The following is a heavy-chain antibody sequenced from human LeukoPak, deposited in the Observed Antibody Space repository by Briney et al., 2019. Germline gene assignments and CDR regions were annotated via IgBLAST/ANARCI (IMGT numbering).Heavy chain of an antibody. J-gene: IGHJ1*01. CDR1: GGSISGSIYY. V-gene: IGHV4-39*01. CDR2: IHYSGST. D-gene: IGHD6-13*01. CDR3: VAGGRGYSSSWLLKPKYFQH. Sequence: SETLSLTCTVSGGSISGSIYYWGWIRQPPGKGLEWIAIIHYSGSTYYNPSLKSRVTISVDTPKSQFSLKLSSVTAADTAVYYCVAGGRGYSSSWLLKPKYFQHWGQGTLVTVSS.